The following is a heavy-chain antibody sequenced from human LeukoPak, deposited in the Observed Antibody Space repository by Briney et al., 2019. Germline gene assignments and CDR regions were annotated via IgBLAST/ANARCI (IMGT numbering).Heavy chain of an antibody. CDR1: GYTFTSYA. CDR3: ARDLVPAASGGWFDP. CDR2: IIPLFATA. D-gene: IGHD2-2*01. V-gene: IGHV1-69*05. J-gene: IGHJ5*02. Sequence: SVKVSCKASGYTFTSYAMNWVRQAPGQGLEWMGGIIPLFATANYAQNLQGRVTITMDESTNTAYMELSSLRSEDTAVYYCARDLVPAASGGWFDPWGQGTLVTVSS.